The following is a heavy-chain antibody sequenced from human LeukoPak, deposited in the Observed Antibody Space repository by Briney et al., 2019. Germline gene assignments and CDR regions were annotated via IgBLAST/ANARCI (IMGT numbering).Heavy chain of an antibody. CDR3: ARGKTMVYCGGDCYRFDN. J-gene: IGHJ4*02. Sequence: ASVKVSCKASGYTFSCYYMHWVRQAPGQGLEWVGWINPNGGGTNYAQKFQGRVTMTRDTSISTAYMELSRLLSGDTAVYYCARGKTMVYCGGDCYRFDNWGQGTLVTVSS. V-gene: IGHV1-2*02. CDR2: INPNGGGT. CDR1: GYTFSCYY. D-gene: IGHD2-21*02.